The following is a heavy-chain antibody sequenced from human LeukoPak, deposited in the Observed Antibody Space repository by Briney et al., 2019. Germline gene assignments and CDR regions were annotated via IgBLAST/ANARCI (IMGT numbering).Heavy chain of an antibody. Sequence: SETLSLTCNVSGGSISSSSYYWGWIRQPPGKGLEWIGSIYYSGSTYYNPSLKSRVTISVDTSKNQFSLKLSSVTAADTAVYYCARGPVVVDIEVYFQHWGQGTLVTVSS. V-gene: IGHV4-39*07. CDR3: ARGPVVVDIEVYFQH. J-gene: IGHJ1*01. D-gene: IGHD3-22*01. CDR2: IYYSGST. CDR1: GGSISSSSYY.